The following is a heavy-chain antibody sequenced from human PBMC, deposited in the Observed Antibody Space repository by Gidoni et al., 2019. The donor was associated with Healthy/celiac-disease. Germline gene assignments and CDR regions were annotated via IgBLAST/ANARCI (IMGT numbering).Heavy chain of an antibody. Sequence: QVQLQESGPGLVKPSQTLSLTCTVSGGSISSGGSSWSWIRQHPGKGLEWIGYIYYSGSTYYNPSLKSRVTISVDTSKNQFSLKLSSVTAADTAVYYCARDRGYYYDSSGSYYYYGMDVWGQGTTVTVSS. V-gene: IGHV4-31*03. CDR1: GGSISSGGSS. D-gene: IGHD3-22*01. CDR3: ARDRGYYYDSSGSYYYYGMDV. J-gene: IGHJ6*02. CDR2: IYYSGST.